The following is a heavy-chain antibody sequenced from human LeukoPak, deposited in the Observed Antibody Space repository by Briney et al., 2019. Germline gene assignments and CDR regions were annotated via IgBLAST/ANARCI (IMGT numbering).Heavy chain of an antibody. CDR1: RFTFSSYA. J-gene: IGHJ4*02. D-gene: IGHD6-19*01. CDR3: AKSYSSGWYLGATFDY. Sequence: GGSLRLSCPASRFTFSSYAMSWVRQAPGKGLEWVSAISGSGGSTYYADSVKGRFTISRDNSKNTLYLQMNSLRAEDAAVYYCAKSYSSGWYLGATFDYWGQGTLVTVSS. V-gene: IGHV3-23*01. CDR2: ISGSGGST.